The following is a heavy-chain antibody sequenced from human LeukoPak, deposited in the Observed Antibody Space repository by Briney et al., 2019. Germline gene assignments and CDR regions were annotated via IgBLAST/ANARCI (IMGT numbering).Heavy chain of an antibody. CDR1: GFTLSSYS. V-gene: IGHV3-21*01. CDR3: ARDVPYYYESSGYYSLGFDI. J-gene: IGHJ3*02. CDR2: ISRSSAYI. Sequence: GGSLRLSCAASGFTLSSYSMNWVRQAPGKGLEWVSSISRSSAYIYYADSVKGRFTISRDNAKNSLYLQMNSLRAEDTAVYYCARDVPYYYESSGYYSLGFDIWGQGTMVTVSS. D-gene: IGHD3-22*01.